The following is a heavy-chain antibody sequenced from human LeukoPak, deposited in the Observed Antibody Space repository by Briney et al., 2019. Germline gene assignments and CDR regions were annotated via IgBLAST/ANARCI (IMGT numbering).Heavy chain of an antibody. D-gene: IGHD2-15*01. CDR2: MSTSGSI. J-gene: IGHJ4*02. CDR1: EFTLSIYT. Sequence: GGSLRLSCAASEFTLSIYTMNWVRQAPGKGLEWVSYMSTSGSISYADSVKGRFTISRDNAKNSLYLQMNSLRDEDTAVYYCARPSGYCSGGSCFPFDYWGQGTLVTVSS. V-gene: IGHV3-48*02. CDR3: ARPSGYCSGGSCFPFDY.